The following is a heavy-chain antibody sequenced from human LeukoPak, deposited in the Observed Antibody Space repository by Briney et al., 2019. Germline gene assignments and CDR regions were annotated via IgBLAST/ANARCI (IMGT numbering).Heavy chain of an antibody. CDR3: ARDGDYYDSSGYPY. J-gene: IGHJ4*02. V-gene: IGHV3-30*04. Sequence: PGGSLRLSCAASGFTFSSYAMHWVRQAPGKGLEWVAVISYDGSNKYYADSVKGRFTISRDNSKNTLYLQMNSLRAEDTAVYYCARDGDYYDSSGYPYWGQGTLVTVSS. CDR1: GFTFSSYA. CDR2: ISYDGSNK. D-gene: IGHD3-22*01.